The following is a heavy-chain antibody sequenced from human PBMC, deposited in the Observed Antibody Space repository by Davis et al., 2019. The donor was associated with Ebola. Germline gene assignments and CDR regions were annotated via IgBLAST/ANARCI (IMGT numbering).Heavy chain of an antibody. V-gene: IGHV4-4*02. Sequence: SETLSLTCAVSGGSISSSNWWSWVRQPPGKGLEWIGEISHSGSTNYNPSLKSRVTLSVDTSKNQFSLKLSSLTAADTAVYYCATDYLHYWGQGTLVTVSS. CDR1: GGSISSSNW. D-gene: IGHD4-11*01. CDR3: ATDYLHY. CDR2: ISHSGST. J-gene: IGHJ4*02.